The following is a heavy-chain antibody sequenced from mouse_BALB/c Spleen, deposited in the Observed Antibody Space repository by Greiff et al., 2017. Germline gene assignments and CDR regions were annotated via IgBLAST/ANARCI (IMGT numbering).Heavy chain of an antibody. CDR1: GYSFTGYY. CDR3: ARGTGNLDY. CDR2: INPYNGAT. D-gene: IGHD4-1*01. V-gene: IGHV1-31*01. J-gene: IGHJ2*01. Sequence: EVQLQQSGPELVKPGASVKISCKASGYSFTGYYMHWVKQSHVKSLEWIGRINPYNGATSYNQNFKDKASLTVDKSSSTAYMELHSLTSEDSAVYYCARGTGNLDYWGQGTTLTVSS.